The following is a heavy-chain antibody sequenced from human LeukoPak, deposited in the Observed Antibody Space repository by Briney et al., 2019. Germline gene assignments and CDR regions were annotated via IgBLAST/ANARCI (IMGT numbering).Heavy chain of an antibody. D-gene: IGHD6-13*01. V-gene: IGHV1-8*01. J-gene: IGHJ4*02. CDR2: MNPNSGNT. CDR1: GYTFTIYD. Sequence: ASVTVSCKASGYTFTIYDINGVRQAPGQGLEWMGWMNPNSGNTGYAQKFQGRVTMTRNTSISAAYMELSSLRSEDTAVYYCARVLSSRVYHSDYWGQGTLVTVSS. CDR3: ARVLSSRVYHSDY.